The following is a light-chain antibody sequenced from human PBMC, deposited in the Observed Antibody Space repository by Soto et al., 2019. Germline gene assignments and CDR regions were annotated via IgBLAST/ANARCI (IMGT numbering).Light chain of an antibody. J-gene: IGKJ5*01. CDR2: AAS. CDR3: QHLNNYPPYT. V-gene: IGKV1-9*01. Sequence: DIQLTQSPSFLSASVGDRVTITCRASQGISSDLAWYQQRPGKAPKLLIYAASTLPSGVPSRFSGSGSGTDFTLTISSLQPEDLATYCCQHLNNYPPYTFGQGTRLEIK. CDR1: QGISSD.